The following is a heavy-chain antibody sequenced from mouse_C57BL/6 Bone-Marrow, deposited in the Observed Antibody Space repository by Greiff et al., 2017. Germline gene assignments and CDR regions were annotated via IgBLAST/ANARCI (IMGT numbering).Heavy chain of an antibody. J-gene: IGHJ3*01. CDR2: IEPFDSYT. CDR3: ARFEYYGSSYEFAY. Sequence: VQLQQSGAELVKPGASVKLSCKASGYTFTTYWMQWLKQRPGQGLEWIGEIEPFDSYTNYNQKFKGKATLTVDTSSSTAHMQLSSLTSEDSAVYYCARFEYYGSSYEFAYWGQGTLVTVSA. D-gene: IGHD1-1*01. V-gene: IGHV1-50*01. CDR1: GYTFTTYW.